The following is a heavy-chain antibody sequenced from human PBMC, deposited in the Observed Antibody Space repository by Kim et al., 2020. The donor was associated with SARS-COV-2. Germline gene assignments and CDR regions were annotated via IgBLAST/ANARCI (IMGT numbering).Heavy chain of an antibody. CDR1: GFTFSSYS. J-gene: IGHJ4*02. D-gene: IGHD3-22*01. CDR2: ISSSSSYI. V-gene: IGHV3-21*01. Sequence: GGSLRLSCAASGFTFSSYSMNWVRQAPGKGLEWVSSISSSSSYIYYADSVKGRFTISRDNAKNSLYLQMNSLRAEDTAVYYCASEDSSGYYPIDYWGQGTLVTVSS. CDR3: ASEDSSGYYPIDY.